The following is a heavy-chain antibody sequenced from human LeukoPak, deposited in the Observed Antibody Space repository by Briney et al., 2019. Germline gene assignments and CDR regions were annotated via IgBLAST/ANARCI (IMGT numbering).Heavy chain of an antibody. J-gene: IGHJ4*02. Sequence: QPGGSLRLSCAASGFTFSSYSMNWVRQAPGKGLEWVSYISSSSSTIYYADSVKGRFTISRDNAKNSLYLQMNSLRAEDTAVYYCARAGGSTVSHSDYWGQGTLVTVSS. CDR3: ARAGGSTVSHSDY. V-gene: IGHV3-48*01. CDR2: ISSSSSTI. D-gene: IGHD4-17*01. CDR1: GFTFSSYS.